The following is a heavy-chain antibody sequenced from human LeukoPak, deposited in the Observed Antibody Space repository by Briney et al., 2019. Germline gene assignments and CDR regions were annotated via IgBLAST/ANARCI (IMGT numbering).Heavy chain of an antibody. V-gene: IGHV1-18*04. CDR3: ARTYSGSYGD. J-gene: IGHJ4*02. Sequence: GASVKVSCKPSGYTFTGYFIQWVRQAPGQGLEWMGWISAYNGNTNYAQKLQGRVTMTTDTSTSTAYMELRSLRSDDTAVYYCARTYSGSYGDWGQGTLVTVSS. D-gene: IGHD1-26*01. CDR1: GYTFTGYF. CDR2: ISAYNGNT.